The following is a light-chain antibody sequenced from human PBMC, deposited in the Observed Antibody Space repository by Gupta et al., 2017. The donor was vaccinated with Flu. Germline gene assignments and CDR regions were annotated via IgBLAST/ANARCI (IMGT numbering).Light chain of an antibody. V-gene: IGLV1-44*01. CDR2: SNN. CDR1: SSNIGSNT. J-gene: IGLJ2*01. CDR3: SGWDASPNSYVV. Sequence: QSVLTQPPSASATPGQRVTISCAGSSSNIGSNTVNWYQQLPGTAPKLLFYSNNQRPSGVLARCFCGTNGASASPVISGLHSEDDADEYCSGWDASPNSYVVFGGGTKLTVL.